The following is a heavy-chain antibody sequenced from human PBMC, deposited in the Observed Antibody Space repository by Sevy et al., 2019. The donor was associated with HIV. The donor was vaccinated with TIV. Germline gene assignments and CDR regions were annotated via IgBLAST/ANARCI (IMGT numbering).Heavy chain of an antibody. CDR2: IYAGGST. CDR1: GFAVSSNY. Sequence: GWSLRLSCAASGFAVSSNYMSWVRQAPGKGLEWVSVIYAGGSTYYADSVKGRFTISRDNSKNTVYLQMNSLRAEDTAVYYCARDHYDSLWGSYWYYFDYWGQGTLVTVSS. J-gene: IGHJ4*02. D-gene: IGHD3-16*01. V-gene: IGHV3-53*01. CDR3: ARDHYDSLWGSYWYYFDY.